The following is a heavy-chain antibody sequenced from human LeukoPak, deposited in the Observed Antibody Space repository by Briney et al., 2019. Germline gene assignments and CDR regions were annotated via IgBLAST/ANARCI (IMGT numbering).Heavy chain of an antibody. CDR2: IKKDGSEK. CDR3: AELGITMIGGV. CDR1: GFTFSNYA. Sequence: GGSLRLSCAASGFTFSNYAMSWVRQAPGKGLEWVANIKKDGSEKYYVDAVKGRFTISRDNAKNSLYLQMNSLRAEDTAVYYCAELGITMIGGVWGKGTTVTISS. V-gene: IGHV3-7*01. J-gene: IGHJ6*04. D-gene: IGHD3-10*02.